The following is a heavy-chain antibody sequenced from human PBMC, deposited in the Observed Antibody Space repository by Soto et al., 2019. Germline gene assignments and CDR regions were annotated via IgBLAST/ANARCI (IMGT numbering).Heavy chain of an antibody. Sequence: SETLSLTCPVSGFSISSSSYYWGWIRQPPGKGLEWIGSIYYSGSTYYNPSLKSRVTISVDTSKNQFSLKLSSVTAADTAVYYCARLPSGSYYEYWGQGTLVTVSS. CDR3: ARLPSGSYYEY. CDR1: GFSISSSSYY. J-gene: IGHJ4*02. D-gene: IGHD1-26*01. CDR2: IYYSGST. V-gene: IGHV4-39*01.